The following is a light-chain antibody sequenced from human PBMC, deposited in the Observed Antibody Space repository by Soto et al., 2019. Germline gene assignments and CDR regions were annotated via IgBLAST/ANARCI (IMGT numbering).Light chain of an antibody. V-gene: IGKV3-15*01. CDR3: QQYNNWPRT. CDR1: QSVSSN. Sequence: EIVMTQSPATLSVSPGERATLSCRASQSVSSNLAWYQQKPGQAPRLLIYGASTRATGIAARFSGSGSGTEFTLTSSSLHSEYFAVYYCQQYNNWPRTFGQGTKVEIK. J-gene: IGKJ1*01. CDR2: GAS.